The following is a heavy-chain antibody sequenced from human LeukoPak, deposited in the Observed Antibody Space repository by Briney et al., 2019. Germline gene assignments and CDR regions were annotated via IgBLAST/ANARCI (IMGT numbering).Heavy chain of an antibody. CDR3: ARDSADCSGGSCYNIRGAFDI. D-gene: IGHD2-15*01. J-gene: IGHJ3*02. CDR2: IYYSGST. CDR1: GGSISSGGHY. Sequence: SQTLSLTCTVSGGSISSGGHYWSWIRQHPGKGLEWIGYIYYSGSTYYNPSLKSRVTISVDTSKNQFSLKLSSVTAADTAVYYCARDSADCSGGSCYNIRGAFDIWGQGTMVTVSS. V-gene: IGHV4-31*03.